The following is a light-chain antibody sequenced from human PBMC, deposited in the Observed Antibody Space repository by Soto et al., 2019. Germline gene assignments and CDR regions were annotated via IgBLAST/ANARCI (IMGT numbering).Light chain of an antibody. Sequence: EIVMTQSPATLSVSQGERATLSCRASQSVSSNLAWYQQKPGQAPKLLIYGASTRATGISVRFSGSGFGSEVTLSFISLHSEDCAVYYCQQYNNWPPTFGQGTKVDIK. V-gene: IGKV3-15*01. CDR3: QQYNNWPPT. J-gene: IGKJ1*01. CDR1: QSVSSN. CDR2: GAS.